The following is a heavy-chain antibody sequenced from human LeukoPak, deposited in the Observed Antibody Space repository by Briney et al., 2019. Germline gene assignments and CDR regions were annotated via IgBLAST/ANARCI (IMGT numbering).Heavy chain of an antibody. CDR2: IYSCGST. CDR3: ARGGIAVAGKVVGYFDY. CDR1: GFTVSSNY. J-gene: IGHJ4*02. Sequence: GGSLRLSCAASGFTVSSNYMSWVRQSPGKGLEWVSVIYSCGSTYYADSVKGRFTISRDNSKNTLYLKINSLSAEDTDLYYCARGGIAVAGKVVGYFDYWGQGTLVTVSS. D-gene: IGHD6-19*01. V-gene: IGHV3-53*01.